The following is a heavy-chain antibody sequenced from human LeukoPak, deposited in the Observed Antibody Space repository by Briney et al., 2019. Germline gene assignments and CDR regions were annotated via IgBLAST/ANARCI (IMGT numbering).Heavy chain of an antibody. CDR1: GYTFTSYD. CDR2: MNPNSGNA. V-gene: IGHV1-8*01. Sequence: ASVKVSCKASGYTFTSYDINWVRQATGQGLEWMGWMNPNSGNAGYAQKFQGRVTMTRNTSISTAYMELSSLRSEDTAVYYCARGRWGGRYFDYWGQGTLVTVSS. J-gene: IGHJ4*02. D-gene: IGHD3-16*01. CDR3: ARGRWGGRYFDY.